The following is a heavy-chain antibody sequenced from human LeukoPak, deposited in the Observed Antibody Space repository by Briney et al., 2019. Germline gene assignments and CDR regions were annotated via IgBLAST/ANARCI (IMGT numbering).Heavy chain of an antibody. CDR3: AREGATFDSGFDY. CDR2: IIPIFGPA. J-gene: IGHJ4*02. CDR1: GGTFSSYA. V-gene: IGHV1-69*05. D-gene: IGHD3-16*01. Sequence: ASVKVSCKASGGTFSSYAISWVRQAPGQGLEWMGGIIPIFGPANYAQKFQGRVTITTDESTSTAYMELSSLRSEDTALYYCAREGATFDSGFDYWGQGTLVTVSS.